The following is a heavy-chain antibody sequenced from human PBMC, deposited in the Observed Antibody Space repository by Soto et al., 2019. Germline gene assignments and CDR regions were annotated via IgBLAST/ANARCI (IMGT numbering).Heavy chain of an antibody. J-gene: IGHJ3*02. CDR2: IIPILGIA. D-gene: IGHD3-9*01. CDR1: GGTFSSYT. V-gene: IGHV1-69*02. Sequence: SVKVSCKASGGTFSSYTISWVRQAPGQGLEWMGRIIPILGIANYAQKFQGRVTITADKSTSTAYMELSSLRSEDTAVYYCARINDILTGYYPDAFDIWGQGTMVTVSS. CDR3: ARINDILTGYYPDAFDI.